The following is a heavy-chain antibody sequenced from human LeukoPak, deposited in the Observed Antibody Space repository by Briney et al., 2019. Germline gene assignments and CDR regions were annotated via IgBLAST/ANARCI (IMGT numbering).Heavy chain of an antibody. V-gene: IGHV5-51*01. D-gene: IGHD3-3*01. CDR1: GNSFDYYW. CDR3: ARVGSVTNFGVVSYYFDY. Sequence: GESLKISCKASGNSFDYYWIAWVRQMPGKGLEWMGIIYPDDSDSTYSPSFQGQVTISVDKSINTAYLQWSSLKASNTAIYYCARVGSVTNFGVVSYYFDYWGQGTLVTVSS. CDR2: IYPDDSDS. J-gene: IGHJ4*02.